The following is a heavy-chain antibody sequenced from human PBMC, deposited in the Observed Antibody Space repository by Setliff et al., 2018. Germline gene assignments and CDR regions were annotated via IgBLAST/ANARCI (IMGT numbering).Heavy chain of an antibody. CDR2: TIPLFHTG. CDR3: ARGGSVSGPYDI. CDR1: GGTFSNYA. V-gene: IGHV1-69*13. Sequence: SVKVSCKASGGTFSNYAINWVRQAPGQGLEWMGGTIPLFHTGNYAQKFKGRVTITADDSASSVYMDLGSLRSEDTAVYYCARGGSVSGPYDIWGQGTLVTVSS. D-gene: IGHD3-22*01. J-gene: IGHJ4*02.